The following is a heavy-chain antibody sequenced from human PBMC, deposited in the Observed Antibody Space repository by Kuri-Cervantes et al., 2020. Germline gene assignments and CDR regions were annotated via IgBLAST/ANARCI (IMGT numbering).Heavy chain of an antibody. CDR1: VFSLSTSCVC. D-gene: IGHD4-17*01. Sequence: LVKPTQTLTLTSTFAVFSLSTSCVCVRWFLQPPGKGLEWIGYIYYSWGTNYNPSLKSRVTISADSSKNQFYLNMSSVTADDTAVYYCTREIDCGESGWFDSWGQGTLVTVSS. CDR2: IYYSWGT. V-gene: IGHV4-61*01. CDR3: TREIDCGESGWFDS. J-gene: IGHJ5*01.